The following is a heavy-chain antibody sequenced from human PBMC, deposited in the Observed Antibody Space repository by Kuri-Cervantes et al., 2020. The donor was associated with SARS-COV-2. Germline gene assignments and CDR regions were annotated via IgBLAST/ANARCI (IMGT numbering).Heavy chain of an antibody. CDR3: AKDSRYDFWSGYYFDY. V-gene: IGHV3-23*01. D-gene: IGHD3-3*01. Sequence: LSLTCAASGFTFSNYAMSWVRQAPGKGLEWVSAISGSGGSTYYADSVKGRFTISRDNSKNTLYLQMSSLRAEDTAVYYCAKDSRYDFWSGYYFDYWGQGTLVTISS. J-gene: IGHJ4*02. CDR1: GFTFSNYA. CDR2: ISGSGGST.